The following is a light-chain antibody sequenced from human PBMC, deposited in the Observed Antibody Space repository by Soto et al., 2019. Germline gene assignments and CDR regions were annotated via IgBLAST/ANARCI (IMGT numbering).Light chain of an antibody. CDR1: QSVSSSY. CDR2: GAS. Sequence: EIVLTQSPGTLSLSPGERATLSCRANQSVSSSYLAWYQQKLGQAPRLLIYGASSMATGIPDRFSGSGSGTDFTLTISRLEPEDFAVYYCQQYGSLPGTFGQGTKVEIK. J-gene: IGKJ1*01. V-gene: IGKV3-20*01. CDR3: QQYGSLPGT.